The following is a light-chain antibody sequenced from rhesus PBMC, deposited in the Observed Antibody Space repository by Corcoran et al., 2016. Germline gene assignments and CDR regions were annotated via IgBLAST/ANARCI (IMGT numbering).Light chain of an antibody. V-gene: IGKV1-25*01. Sequence: DIQMTQSPSSLSASVGDRVTITCRASQGISNNLAWYQQKPGKVPKLLINKASTLQSGIPSRFSGSGSGTDFPLTISSLQPEDFATSSCQHGYGILTFGGGTKVEIE. CDR3: QHGYGILT. J-gene: IGKJ4*01. CDR1: QGISNN. CDR2: KAS.